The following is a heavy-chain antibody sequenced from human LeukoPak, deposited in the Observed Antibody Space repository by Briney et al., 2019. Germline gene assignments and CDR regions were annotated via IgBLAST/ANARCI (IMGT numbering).Heavy chain of an antibody. CDR2: ISYDGSNK. CDR3: AKQAVYDSSGYPIIGGHFDY. Sequence: PGGSLRLSCAASGFTFSSYGMHWVRQAPGKGLEWVAVISYDGSNKYYADSVKGRFTISRDNSKNTLYLQMNSLRAEDTAVYYCAKQAVYDSSGYPIIGGHFDYWGQGTLVTVSS. CDR1: GFTFSSYG. V-gene: IGHV3-30*18. D-gene: IGHD3-22*01. J-gene: IGHJ4*02.